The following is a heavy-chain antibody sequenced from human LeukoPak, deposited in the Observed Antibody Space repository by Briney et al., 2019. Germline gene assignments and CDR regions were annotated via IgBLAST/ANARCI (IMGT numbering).Heavy chain of an antibody. CDR2: INPSGGST. J-gene: IGHJ4*02. D-gene: IGHD3-16*02. V-gene: IGHV1-46*01. Sequence: ASVKVSCTASGYTLTSYYLHWVRQAPGQGLEWMAIINPSGGSTSHAQKFQGRVTMTRDTSASTVYMELSSLRSEDTAVYYCATGGWRLGELSWVDYWGQGTLVTVSS. CDR3: ATGGWRLGELSWVDY. CDR1: GYTLTSYY.